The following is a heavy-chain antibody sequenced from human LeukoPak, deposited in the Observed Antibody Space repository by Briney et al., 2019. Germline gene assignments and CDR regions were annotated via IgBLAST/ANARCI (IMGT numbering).Heavy chain of an antibody. V-gene: IGHV3-7*01. CDR2: IKQDGSEK. CDR1: GFTFSSYW. J-gene: IGHJ4*02. CDR3: ASTGYSSSWYGIMLDY. D-gene: IGHD6-13*01. Sequence: GESLRLSCAVSGFTFSSYWMSWVCQAPGKGLEWVANIKQDGSEKYYVDSVKGRFTISRDNAKNSLYLQMNSLRAEDTAVYYCASTGYSSSWYGIMLDYWGQGTLVTVSS.